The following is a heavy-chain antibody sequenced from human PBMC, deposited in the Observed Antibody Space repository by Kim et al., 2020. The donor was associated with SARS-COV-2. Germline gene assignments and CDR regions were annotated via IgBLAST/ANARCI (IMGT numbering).Heavy chain of an antibody. D-gene: IGHD3-10*02. CDR2: ISGDGSSA. J-gene: IGHJ6*02. Sequence: GGSLRLSCAASGFTFDDYAMHWVRQAPGKGLEWVSLISGDGSSAYYADSVKGRFTISRDNNKNSLYLQMNSLRTEDTALYYCAKEFKAYVYGSYYYYMDVWGQGTTVTVSS. V-gene: IGHV3-43*02. CDR3: AKEFKAYVYGSYYYYMDV. CDR1: GFTFDDYA.